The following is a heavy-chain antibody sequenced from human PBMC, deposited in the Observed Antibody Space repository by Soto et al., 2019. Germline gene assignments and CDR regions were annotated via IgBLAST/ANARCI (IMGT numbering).Heavy chain of an antibody. Sequence: GASVKVSFKASGGTFSSYAISWLRQAPGQGLEWMGGIIPIFGTANYAQKFQGRVTITADESTSTAYMELSSLRSEDTAVYYCARDRSILTGYYNWFDPWGQGTLVTVSS. CDR3: ARDRSILTGYYNWFDP. V-gene: IGHV1-69*13. CDR2: IIPIFGTA. D-gene: IGHD3-9*01. J-gene: IGHJ5*02. CDR1: GGTFSSYA.